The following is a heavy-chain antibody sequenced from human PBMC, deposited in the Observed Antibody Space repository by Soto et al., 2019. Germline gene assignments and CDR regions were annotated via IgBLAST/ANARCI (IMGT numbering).Heavy chain of an antibody. V-gene: IGHV4-39*02. Sequence: PSETLSLTCTVSGVSISSSNYFWGWIRQPPGKGLEWIGTIFYSGSTYYNPSLKSRVTISVDTSKNQFSLRLTSVTAADTALYYCARDTAPSDVWGQGTTVTVSS. D-gene: IGHD4-17*01. J-gene: IGHJ6*02. CDR2: IFYSGST. CDR1: GVSISSSNYF. CDR3: ARDTAPSDV.